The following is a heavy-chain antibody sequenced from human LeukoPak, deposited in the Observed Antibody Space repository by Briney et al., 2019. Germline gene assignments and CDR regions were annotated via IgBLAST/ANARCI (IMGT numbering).Heavy chain of an antibody. CDR1: GFTFSSNS. D-gene: IGHD6-13*01. J-gene: IGHJ4*02. CDR2: ISSSSSSI. Sequence: GGSLRLSCAASGFTFSSNSLHWVRQAPGKGLEWVSYISSSSSSIYYADSVKGRFTVSRDNAKNSLYLQMNSLRAEDTAVYYCARSVEDSIAAAGNSPEGCWGQGTLVTVSS. CDR3: ARSVEDSIAAAGNSPEGC. V-gene: IGHV3-48*04.